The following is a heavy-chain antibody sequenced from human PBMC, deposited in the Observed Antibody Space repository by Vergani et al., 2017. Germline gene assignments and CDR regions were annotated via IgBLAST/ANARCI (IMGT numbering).Heavy chain of an antibody. J-gene: IGHJ5*02. D-gene: IGHD3-9*01. CDR3: ARVHYDILTGYPNWFDP. V-gene: IGHV4-39*07. CDR1: GGSISSSSYY. CDR2: IYYSGST. Sequence: QLQLQESGPGLVKPSETLSLTCTVSGGSISSSSYYWGWIRQPPGKGLEWIGSIYYSGSTYYNPSLKSRVTISVDTSKNQSSLKLSSVTAADTAVYYCARVHYDILTGYPNWFDPWGQGTLVTVSS.